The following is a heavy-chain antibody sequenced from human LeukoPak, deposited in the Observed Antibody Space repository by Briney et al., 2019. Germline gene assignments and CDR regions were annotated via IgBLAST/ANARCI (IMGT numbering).Heavy chain of an antibody. CDR2: ISSSGDYT. D-gene: IGHD2-2*01. V-gene: IGHV3-11*06. J-gene: IGHJ4*02. CDR1: GFSFSDYY. CDR3: ARQISGYCSSAGCYYLDY. Sequence: GGSLRLSCAASGFSFSDYYMTWIRQAPGKGLEWVSDISSSGDYTNYADSVKGRFTISRDNAKKSLYVQMNSLRAEDTAVYYCARQISGYCSSAGCYYLDYWGQGSLVTVSS.